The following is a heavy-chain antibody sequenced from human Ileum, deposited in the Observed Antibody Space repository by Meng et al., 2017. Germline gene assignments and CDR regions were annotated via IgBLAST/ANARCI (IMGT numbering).Heavy chain of an antibody. D-gene: IGHD6-13*01. Sequence: SETLSLTCSVSSGSLTNYFCSWIRQPAGKGLEWIGRIYSTGGVNYNPSLESRVTMSVDTAKNQVSLKLTSVTAADTAVYYCGRETPASTGRPLDSWGQGTLVTVSS. CDR1: SGSLTNYF. CDR3: GRETPASTGRPLDS. CDR2: IYSTGGV. V-gene: IGHV4-4*07. J-gene: IGHJ4*02.